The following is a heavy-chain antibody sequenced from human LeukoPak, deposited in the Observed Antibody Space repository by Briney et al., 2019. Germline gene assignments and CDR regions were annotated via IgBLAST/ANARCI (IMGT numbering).Heavy chain of an antibody. CDR1: GFNFRDYG. D-gene: IGHD3-22*01. V-gene: IGHV3-30*18. CDR3: AKDRPNYYESSGPLEGDALDI. CDR2: VSNDGRDK. Sequence: GGSLRLSCAASGFNFRDYGMEWVRQAPGKGLEWVAIVSNDGRDKKYADIAAGRFTISRDNSKNTVCLQMNSLRPEDTALYYCAKDRPNYYESSGPLEGDALDIWGQGTMVIVSS. J-gene: IGHJ3*02.